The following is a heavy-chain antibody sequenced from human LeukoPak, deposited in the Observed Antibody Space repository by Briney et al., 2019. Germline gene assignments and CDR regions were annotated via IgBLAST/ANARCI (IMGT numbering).Heavy chain of an antibody. J-gene: IGHJ4*01. CDR2: IYYSGST. D-gene: IGHD6-13*01. Sequence: SETLSLTCTVSVGSISNYYWSWIRQPPGKGLEWIGYIYYSGSTDYNPSLKSRVTISLDTSKNQFSLNLSSVTAADTAVYYCARAGRRWSEGYYFYYWGHGTLVTVSS. CDR1: VGSISNYY. CDR3: ARAGRRWSEGYYFYY. V-gene: IGHV4-59*01.